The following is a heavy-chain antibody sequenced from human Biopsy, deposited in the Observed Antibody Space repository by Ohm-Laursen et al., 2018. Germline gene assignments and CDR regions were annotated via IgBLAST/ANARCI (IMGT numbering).Heavy chain of an antibody. CDR1: CYSFTDYG. CDR3: ARDRGYYYYYGMDV. Sequence: SESASCPVYCYSFTDYGTGSARLPAGRWLGWMGWITTYNGNTNYAQKVQGRVSMTTNTSTSTAYMELRSLRSDDTAVYYCARDRGYYYYYGMDVWGQGTTVTVSS. J-gene: IGHJ6*02. V-gene: IGHV1-18*01. CDR2: ITTYNGNT. D-gene: IGHD3-10*01.